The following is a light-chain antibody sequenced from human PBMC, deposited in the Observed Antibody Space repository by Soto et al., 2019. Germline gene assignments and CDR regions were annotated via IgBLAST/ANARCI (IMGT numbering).Light chain of an antibody. V-gene: IGKV3-15*01. J-gene: IGKJ5*01. CDR3: QQYNNWPRT. CDR1: ESVDFH. Sequence: VLTQSPATLSLSPGKRATLSCRASESVDFHLAWYQQKPGQAPRLLIYDASTRDTGVPDRFSGSASGTEFTLTISSLQSEDFAVYYCQQYNNWPRTFGQGTRLEI. CDR2: DAS.